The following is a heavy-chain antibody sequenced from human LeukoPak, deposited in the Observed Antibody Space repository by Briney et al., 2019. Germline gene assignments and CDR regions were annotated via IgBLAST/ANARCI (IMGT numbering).Heavy chain of an antibody. V-gene: IGHV4-38-2*02. CDR1: GSSINSGYY. CDR2: IYHSGSS. D-gene: IGHD6-13*01. Sequence: SETLSLTCTVSGSSINSGYYWGWIRQPPGKGLEWIGSIYHSGSSYYNPSLKSRVTISVDTSKNQFSLKLSSVTAADTAVYYCARLAVGSTDVLDYWGQGTLVTVSS. J-gene: IGHJ4*02. CDR3: ARLAVGSTDVLDY.